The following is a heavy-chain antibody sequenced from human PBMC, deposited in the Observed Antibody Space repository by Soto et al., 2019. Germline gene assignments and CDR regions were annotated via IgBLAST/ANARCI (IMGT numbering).Heavy chain of an antibody. CDR3: AKDRYLDHDSRGYLFDN. Sequence: EVQVLESGGGLVQPGGSLRLSCAASGFTFNIYAMTWVRQAPGKGLEWVSAISRYGDFTYYADSVEGRFTISRDNSKNTLYLQMNSLRAEDTAVYYCAKDRYLDHDSRGYLFDNWGQGTLVTVSS. CDR1: GFTFNIYA. D-gene: IGHD3-22*01. J-gene: IGHJ4*02. V-gene: IGHV3-23*01. CDR2: ISRYGDFT.